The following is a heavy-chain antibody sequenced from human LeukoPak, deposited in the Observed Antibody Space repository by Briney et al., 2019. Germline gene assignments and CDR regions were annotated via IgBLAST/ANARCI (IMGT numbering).Heavy chain of an antibody. CDR3: ARDSNGYYSY. J-gene: IGHJ4*02. V-gene: IGHV4-4*09. CDR1: GGSISSYY. Sequence: SETLSLTCTVSGGSISSYYWSWIRQPPGKGLEWIGYIYTSGSTNYNPSLKSRVTISVDTSKNQFSLKLSSVTAADTAVYYCARDSNGYYSYWGQGTLVTVSS. CDR2: IYTSGST. D-gene: IGHD3-22*01.